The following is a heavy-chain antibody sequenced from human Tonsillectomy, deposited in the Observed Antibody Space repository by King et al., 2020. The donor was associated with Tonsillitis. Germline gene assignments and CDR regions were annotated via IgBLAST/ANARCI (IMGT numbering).Heavy chain of an antibody. CDR1: GFSFSDYA. CDR3: VKCRVGEIFGVISDLDY. V-gene: IGHV3-64D*06. CDR2: INKNGGST. D-gene: IGHD3-3*01. J-gene: IGHJ4*02. Sequence: VQLVESGGDLVRPGGSLILSCSASGFSFSDYAMHWVRQAPGKGLEYVSAINKNGGSTYYADSMKGRFSISRDNSRSRLYLELKSLRPYGTAVYCCVKCRVGEIFGVISDLDYWFQGTLVTGSS.